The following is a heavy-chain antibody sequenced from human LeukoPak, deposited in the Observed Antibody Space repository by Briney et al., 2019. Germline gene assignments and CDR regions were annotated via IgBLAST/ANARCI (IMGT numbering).Heavy chain of an antibody. CDR2: IYYSGST. D-gene: IGHD4-17*01. V-gene: IGHV4-30-2*01. CDR3: ARAPATNGDYSADY. Sequence: SQTLSLTCAVSGGSISNGGYSWSWIRQPPGKGLEWIGYIYYSGSTYYNLSLKSRVTISVDRSKNQFSLKLSSVTAADTAVYYCARAPATNGDYSADYWGQGTLVTVSS. J-gene: IGHJ4*02. CDR1: GGSISNGGYS.